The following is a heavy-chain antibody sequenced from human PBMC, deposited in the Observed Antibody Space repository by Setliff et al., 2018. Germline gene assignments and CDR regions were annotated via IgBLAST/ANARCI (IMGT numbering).Heavy chain of an antibody. CDR1: GGSVSNDA. D-gene: IGHD5-12*01. J-gene: IGHJ5*01. CDR2: IIPIFGAA. Sequence: SVKVSCKASGGSVSNDAITWVRQAPGQGPEWMGGIIPIFGAADYAQKFQGRITITTDESTNTVHMELSSLRSEDTAVYYCARGRRDGYNDERFTPLDSWG. V-gene: IGHV1-69*05. CDR3: ARGRRDGYNDERFTPLDS.